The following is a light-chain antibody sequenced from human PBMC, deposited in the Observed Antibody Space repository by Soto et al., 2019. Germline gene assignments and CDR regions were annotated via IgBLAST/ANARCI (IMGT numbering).Light chain of an antibody. J-gene: IGKJ2*01. Sequence: DVVMTQSPLSLPVTPGEPASISCHSSQRLLHSNGYNYLDWYLQRPGQSPQLLVYLGSNRASGVPDRFSGSGSGTDFTLKITRVEAEDVGVYYCMQALQSPRTLGQGTKLEIK. CDR2: LGS. CDR3: MQALQSPRT. CDR1: QRLLHSNGYNY. V-gene: IGKV2-28*01.